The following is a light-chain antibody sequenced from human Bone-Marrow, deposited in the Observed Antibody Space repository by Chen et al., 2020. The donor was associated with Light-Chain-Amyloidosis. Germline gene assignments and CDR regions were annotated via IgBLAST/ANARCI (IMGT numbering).Light chain of an antibody. J-gene: IGLJ1*01. CDR1: RSDLGAYNY. CDR2: DVS. CDR3: SSYTTSSTYV. V-gene: IGLV2-14*01. Sequence: QSARTQPASVSGSPGQSIPISCTCTRSDLGAYNYDSWYQLHPGKPPKLMIYDVSDRPSGVSNRFSGSKSGNTASLTISGLQAEDEADYYCSSYTTSSTYVFGTGTKVTVL.